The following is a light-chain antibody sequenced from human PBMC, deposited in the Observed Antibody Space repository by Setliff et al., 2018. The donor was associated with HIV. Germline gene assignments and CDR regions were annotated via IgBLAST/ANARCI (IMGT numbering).Light chain of an antibody. CDR1: SSNIGNNY. V-gene: IGLV1-51*02. CDR3: GTWDSSLSAVV. CDR2: ENN. J-gene: IGLJ2*01. Sequence: QSVLTQPRSVSAAPGQKVTISCSGSSSNIGNNYVSWYQQLTGTAPKLLIYENNKRPSGIPDRFSGSKSGTSATLGITVLQTGDEADYYCGTWDSSLSAVVFGGGTKVTVL.